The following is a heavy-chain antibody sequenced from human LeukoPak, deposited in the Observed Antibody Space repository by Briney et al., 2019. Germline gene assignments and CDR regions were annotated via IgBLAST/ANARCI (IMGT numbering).Heavy chain of an antibody. CDR1: GGTFSSYA. J-gene: IGHJ4*02. Sequence: RASVKVSCKASGGTFSSYAISWVRQAPGQGLEWMGGIIPIFGTANYAQKFQGRVTITADESTSTAYMELSSLRSEDTAVYYCARGAGTRDYFDYWGQGTLVTVSS. D-gene: IGHD1-1*01. V-gene: IGHV1-69*13. CDR2: IIPIFGTA. CDR3: ARGAGTRDYFDY.